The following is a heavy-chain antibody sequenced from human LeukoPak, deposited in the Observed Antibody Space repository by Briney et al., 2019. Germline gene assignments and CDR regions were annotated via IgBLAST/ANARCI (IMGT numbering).Heavy chain of an antibody. V-gene: IGHV3-74*03. J-gene: IGHJ4*02. CDR3: ATGGSSGWYHFGY. CDR1: GFTFTSHW. CDR2: INSDGSTT. Sequence: GGSLRLSCAASGFTFTSHWMHWVRQAPGKGLVWVSLINSDGSTTKYADSVKGRFTMSRDNAKNTLYLEMNSLRGEDTAVYYCATGGSSGWYHFGYWGQGTLVTVSS. D-gene: IGHD6-19*01.